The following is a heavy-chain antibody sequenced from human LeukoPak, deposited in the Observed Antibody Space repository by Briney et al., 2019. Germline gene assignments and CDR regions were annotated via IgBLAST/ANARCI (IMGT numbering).Heavy chain of an antibody. CDR1: GGSINNYF. D-gene: IGHD6-19*01. J-gene: IGHJ4*02. CDR3: AREAPGGSGWTYFDY. CDR2: IYHSGST. Sequence: SETLSLTCTVSGGSINNYFWSWIRQPPGKGLEWIAYIYHSGSTDHNPALKSRVTISLDTSENHVSLRLTSVTAEDTAVYYCAREAPGGSGWTYFDYWGQGSLVTVSS. V-gene: IGHV4-59*01.